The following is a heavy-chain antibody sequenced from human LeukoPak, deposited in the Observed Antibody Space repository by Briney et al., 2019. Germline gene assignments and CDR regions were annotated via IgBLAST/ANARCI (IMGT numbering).Heavy chain of an antibody. D-gene: IGHD6-13*01. CDR1: GGSFSGYY. Sequence: SETLSLTCAVYGGSFSGYYWSWIRRPPGKGLEWIGEVNHSGSTNYNPSLKSRVTISVDTSKNQFSLKLSSVTAADTAVYYCARGRGIAAAGHDYWGQGTLVTVSS. CDR2: VNHSGST. V-gene: IGHV4-34*01. CDR3: ARGRGIAAAGHDY. J-gene: IGHJ4*02.